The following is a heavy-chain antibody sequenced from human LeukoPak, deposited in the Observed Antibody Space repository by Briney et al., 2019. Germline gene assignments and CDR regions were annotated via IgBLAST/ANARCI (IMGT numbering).Heavy chain of an antibody. J-gene: IGHJ2*01. CDR2: IDHSGST. Sequence: SETLSLTCAVQGASLRGSYWSWIRQPPGKGLQWIGQIDHSGSTHSIPSLKSRVTISLDTSQSQVSLKVNSVTAADTAVYFCARGGNGWYFDLWGRGTLVIVSS. CDR1: GASLRGSY. CDR3: ARGGNGWYFDL. V-gene: IGHV4-34*01. D-gene: IGHD1-14*01.